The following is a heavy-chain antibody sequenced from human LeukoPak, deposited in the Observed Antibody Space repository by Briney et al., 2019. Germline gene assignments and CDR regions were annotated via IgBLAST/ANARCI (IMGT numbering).Heavy chain of an antibody. J-gene: IGHJ5*02. Sequence: QPGGSLRLSCAASGFTFDDYGMSWVRQAPGKGLDWVSGINWNGGSTGYADSVKGRFTISRDNAKNSLYLQMNSLRAEDTALYYCARDIRDSDIVVVIASPWGQGTLVTVSS. CDR1: GFTFDDYG. V-gene: IGHV3-20*04. CDR2: INWNGGST. D-gene: IGHD2-21*01. CDR3: ARDIRDSDIVVVIASP.